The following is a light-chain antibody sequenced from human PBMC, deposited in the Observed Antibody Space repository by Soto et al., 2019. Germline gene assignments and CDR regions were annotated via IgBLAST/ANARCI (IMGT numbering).Light chain of an antibody. J-gene: IGLJ3*02. V-gene: IGLV4-69*01. CDR1: SCHTTYV. Sequence: QPVLTQSPSASASLGASVKLTCTLSSCHTTYVIAWHQQQPEKGPRFLMNSNTDGSHSKGDGVPDRFSGSRSGAERYLIISSLQPEDEADYYCQTWDTGVRVFGGGTKLTV. CDR2: SNTDGSH. CDR3: QTWDTGVRV.